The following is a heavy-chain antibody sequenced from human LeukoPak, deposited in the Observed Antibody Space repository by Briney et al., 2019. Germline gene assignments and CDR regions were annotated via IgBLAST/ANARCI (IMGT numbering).Heavy chain of an antibody. CDR3: ASRRGTRDAFDI. CDR2: ISYDGSNK. D-gene: IGHD3-10*01. V-gene: IGHV3-30*03. J-gene: IGHJ3*02. Sequence: GGSLRLSCAASGFTFSSYGMHWVCQAPGKGLEWVVVISYDGSNKYYADSVKGRFTISRDNSKNTLYLQMNSLRAGDTAVYYCASRRGTRDAFDIWGQGTMVTVSS. CDR1: GFTFSSYG.